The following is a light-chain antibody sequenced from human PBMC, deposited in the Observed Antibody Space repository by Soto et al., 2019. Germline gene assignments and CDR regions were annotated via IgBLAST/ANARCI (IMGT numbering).Light chain of an antibody. J-gene: IGKJ4*01. V-gene: IGKV4-1*01. CDR1: QSLLYSSNNKNF. CDR3: QQYYSVPPT. CDR2: WAS. Sequence: DIVMTQSPDSLAVSLGERATINCKSSQSLLYSSNNKNFLAWYQQKPGQPPKLLFYWASTRQSGVPDRFSGSGSGTDFTLTITSVQAEDVAVYYCQQYYSVPPTFGGGTKVDIK.